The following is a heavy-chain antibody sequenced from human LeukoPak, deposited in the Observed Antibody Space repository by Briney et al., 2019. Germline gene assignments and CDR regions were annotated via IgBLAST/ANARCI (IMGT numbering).Heavy chain of an antibody. CDR1: GGSISSGGYS. Sequence: SETLSLTCAVSGGSISSGGYSWSWIRQPPGRGLEWIGYIYHSGSTYYNPSLKSRVTISVDRTKIQFSQKLSSVTAADTAVYYCASYTRFNGNDYWGQGTLVTVSS. CDR3: ASYTRFNGNDY. D-gene: IGHD4-11*01. CDR2: IYHSGST. V-gene: IGHV4-30-2*01. J-gene: IGHJ4*02.